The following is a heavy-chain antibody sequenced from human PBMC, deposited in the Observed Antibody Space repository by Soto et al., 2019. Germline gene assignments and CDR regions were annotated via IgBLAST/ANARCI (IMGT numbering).Heavy chain of an antibody. Sequence: SETLSLTCTVTGCSISSGGYYWSWIRQPPGKGLEWIGYIYYSGSTNYNPSLKSRVTISVDTSKNQFSLKLTSVTAADTAVYYCARVYGDYLDYWGQGTLVTVS. D-gene: IGHD4-17*01. CDR1: GCSISSGGYY. CDR2: IYYSGST. J-gene: IGHJ4*02. CDR3: ARVYGDYLDY. V-gene: IGHV4-61*08.